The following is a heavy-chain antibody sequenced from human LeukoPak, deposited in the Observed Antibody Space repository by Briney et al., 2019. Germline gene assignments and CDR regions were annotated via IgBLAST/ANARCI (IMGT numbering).Heavy chain of an antibody. D-gene: IGHD1-26*01. J-gene: IGHJ4*02. Sequence: TGGSLRLSCAASGFTFSSYGMLWVRQAPGKGLEWVAVIWYDGSNKYYADSVKGRFTISRDNSKNALYLQMNSLRAEDTAVYYCARYSGSGYFDYWGQGTLVTVSS. CDR2: IWYDGSNK. CDR1: GFTFSSYG. V-gene: IGHV3-33*01. CDR3: ARYSGSGYFDY.